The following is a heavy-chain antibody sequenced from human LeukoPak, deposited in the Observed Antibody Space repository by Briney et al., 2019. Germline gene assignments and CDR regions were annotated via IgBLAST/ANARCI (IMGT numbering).Heavy chain of an antibody. CDR2: ISYDGTNK. J-gene: IGHJ5*02. CDR3: AKGDYGSGSYWSPLNWFDP. V-gene: IGHV3-30*18. CDR1: GFTFSSYG. Sequence: PGGSLRLSCAASGFTFSSYGMHWVRQAPGKGLEWVAVISYDGTNKYYADSVKGRFTISRDNSKNTLYLQMNSLRAEDTAVYYCAKGDYGSGSYWSPLNWFDPWGQGTLVTVSS. D-gene: IGHD3-10*01.